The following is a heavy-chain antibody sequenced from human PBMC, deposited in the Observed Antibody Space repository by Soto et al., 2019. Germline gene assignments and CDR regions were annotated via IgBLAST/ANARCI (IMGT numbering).Heavy chain of an antibody. CDR2: IKQDGSEK. CDR1: GFTFSSYW. Sequence: GGSLRLSCAASGFTFSSYWMSWVRQAPGKGLEWVANIKQDGSEKYYVDSVKGRFTISRDNAKNSLYLQMNSLRAEDTAVYYCARSYFSGWYYFDYWGQGTLVTV. J-gene: IGHJ4*02. V-gene: IGHV3-7*01. CDR3: ARSYFSGWYYFDY. D-gene: IGHD6-19*01.